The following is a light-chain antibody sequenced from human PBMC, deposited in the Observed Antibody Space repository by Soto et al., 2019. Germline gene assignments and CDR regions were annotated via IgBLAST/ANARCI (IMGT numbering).Light chain of an antibody. Sequence: EIGMTQSPATLSVSPGERATLSCRASQSVSSNLAWYQQKPGQAPRLLIYGASTRATGIPARFSGSGSGTECTLTISSLQSEDFVVYYCQQYNNWPYTFGQGTKLEIK. V-gene: IGKV3-15*01. J-gene: IGKJ2*01. CDR2: GAS. CDR3: QQYNNWPYT. CDR1: QSVSSN.